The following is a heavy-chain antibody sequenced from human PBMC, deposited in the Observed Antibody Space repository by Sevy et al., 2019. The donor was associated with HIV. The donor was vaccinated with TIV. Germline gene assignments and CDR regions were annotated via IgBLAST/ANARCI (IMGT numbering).Heavy chain of an antibody. V-gene: IGHV3-20*04. CDR2: INWNGGSI. CDR1: GFTFDDYG. CDR3: ARSGDDSSGFYYWWFDP. Sequence: VGSLRLSCAASGFTFDDYGMSWVRQAPGKGLEWVSGINWNGGSISYADSVRGRFTTSRDNAKNSLYLQMNSLRAEDTAFYYCARSGDDSSGFYYWWFDPWGQGTLVTVSS. D-gene: IGHD3-22*01. J-gene: IGHJ5*02.